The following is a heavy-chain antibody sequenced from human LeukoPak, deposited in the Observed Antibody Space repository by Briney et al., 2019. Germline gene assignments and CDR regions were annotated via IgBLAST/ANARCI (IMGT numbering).Heavy chain of an antibody. CDR3: ARQQVYGITAAGPAISYYYYYMDV. CDR2: IYPGDSDT. V-gene: IGHV5-51*01. D-gene: IGHD6-13*01. J-gene: IGHJ6*03. CDR1: GYSFTSYW. Sequence: GESLKISCKGSGYSFTSYWIGWVRQMPGKGLEWMGIIYPGDSDTRYSPSFQGRVTISADKSISTAFLQWSSLKASDTAMYYCARQQVYGITAAGPAISYYYYYMDVWGKGTTVTISS.